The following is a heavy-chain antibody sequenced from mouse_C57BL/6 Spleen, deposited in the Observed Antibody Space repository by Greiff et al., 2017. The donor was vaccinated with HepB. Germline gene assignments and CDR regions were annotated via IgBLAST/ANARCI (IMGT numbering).Heavy chain of an antibody. CDR3: AREGVITTVVDWYFDV. CDR1: GYTFTSYW. D-gene: IGHD1-1*01. J-gene: IGHJ1*03. CDR2: IYPSDSET. V-gene: IGHV1-61*01. Sequence: QVQLQQPGAELVRPGSSVKLSCKASGYTFTSYWMDWVKQRPGQGLEWIGNIYPSDSETHYNQKFKDKATLTVDKPSSTAYMQLSSLTSEDSAVYYCAREGVITTVVDWYFDVWGTGTTVTVSS.